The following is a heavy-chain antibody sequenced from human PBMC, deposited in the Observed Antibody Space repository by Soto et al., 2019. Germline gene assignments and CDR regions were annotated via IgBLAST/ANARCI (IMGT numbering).Heavy chain of an antibody. V-gene: IGHV1-18*01. J-gene: IGHJ6*02. Sequence: QVQLVQSGAEVKKPGASVKVSCRASGYSFASYGISWVRQAPGQGLEWMGWISAYNGNTNYAQKFQARVTMTTDTSTKTAYMELRSLRSDDTAVYYCARETYHYDSSGYFGLDVWGQGTTVTVS. CDR3: ARETYHYDSSGYFGLDV. D-gene: IGHD3-22*01. CDR1: GYSFASYG. CDR2: ISAYNGNT.